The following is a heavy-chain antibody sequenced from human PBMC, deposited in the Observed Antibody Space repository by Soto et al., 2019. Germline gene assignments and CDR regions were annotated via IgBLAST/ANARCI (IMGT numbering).Heavy chain of an antibody. CDR3: AVRYCSSTSCPYYYYGMDV. Sequence: ASVKVSCKASGFTFTSSAVQWVRQARGQRLEWIGWIVVGSGNTNYAQKFQERVTITRDMSTSTAYMELSSLRSEDTAVYYCAVRYCSSTSCPYYYYGMDVWGQGTTVTVSS. D-gene: IGHD2-2*01. V-gene: IGHV1-58*01. CDR2: IVVGSGNT. J-gene: IGHJ6*02. CDR1: GFTFTSSA.